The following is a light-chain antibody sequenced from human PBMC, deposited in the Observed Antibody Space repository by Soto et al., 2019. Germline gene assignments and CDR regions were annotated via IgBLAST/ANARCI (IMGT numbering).Light chain of an antibody. J-gene: IGLJ1*01. V-gene: IGLV2-23*02. CDR2: EVT. Sequence: QSVLTQPASVSWSPGQSVTIACSGSDIGNYNLVSWYQHLPGRAPKLLIFEVTMRPSVISDRFSGSKSASTASLTISGLQAEDEGDYYCASYAGSRTYVFGSGTKVTVL. CDR3: ASYAGSRTYV. CDR1: SDIGNYNL.